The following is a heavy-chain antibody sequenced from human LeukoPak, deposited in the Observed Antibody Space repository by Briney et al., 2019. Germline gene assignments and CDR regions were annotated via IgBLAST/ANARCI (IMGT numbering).Heavy chain of an antibody. Sequence: PSETLSLTCAVYGGSFRGYYWSWIRQPPGKGLEWIGESNHNGTTNYNPSLKSRVAISIDASMSRFSLKLTSVTAADTAVYYCARHWRYMGRGVVRGWLDPWGQGTPVTVSS. V-gene: IGHV4-34*01. D-gene: IGHD3-10*01. J-gene: IGHJ5*02. CDR1: GGSFRGYY. CDR3: ARHWRYMGRGVVRGWLDP. CDR2: SNHNGTT.